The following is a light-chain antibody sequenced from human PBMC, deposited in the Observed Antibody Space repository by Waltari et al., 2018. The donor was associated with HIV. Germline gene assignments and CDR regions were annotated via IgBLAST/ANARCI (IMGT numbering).Light chain of an antibody. J-gene: IGLJ2*01. CDR1: SSDVGGYNY. Sequence: QSVLTQPPSVSGSPGQSVTISCTGTSSDVGGYNYVSWYQQHPGKAPKLMIYDVSKRPSGVPDRFSGSKSGNTASLTISGLQAEDEADYYCCSYAGSYGVVFGGGTKLTVL. CDR3: CSYAGSYGVV. CDR2: DVS. V-gene: IGLV2-11*01.